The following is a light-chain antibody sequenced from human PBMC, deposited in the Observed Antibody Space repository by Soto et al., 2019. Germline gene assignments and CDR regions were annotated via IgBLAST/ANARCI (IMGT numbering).Light chain of an antibody. V-gene: IGKV3-20*01. J-gene: IGKJ1*01. CDR1: RTVGRSY. CDR2: GTS. CDR3: QQYDSVPPWT. Sequence: ETVLTQSPDIMYLSPGERATLSCRASRTVGRSYLAWYQQKPGQAPRLLIFGTSTRATAIPDRFSGGGSGTDFTLTISSQDPEDYAVYFCQQYDSVPPWTFGQGTRVEV.